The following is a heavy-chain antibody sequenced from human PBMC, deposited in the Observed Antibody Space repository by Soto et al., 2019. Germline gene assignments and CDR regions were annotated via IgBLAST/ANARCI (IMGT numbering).Heavy chain of an antibody. Sequence: QVQLQESGPGLVKPSETLSLTCTVSGDPVTSGSYYWSWVRQPPGKGLEWIAYIYHSGSTKYNPPLRSRATISVDTSKNQFSLRLNSVTAADTAVYYCARWKYSYANLPGDWFDSWGQGTLVAVSS. CDR2: IYHSGST. CDR3: ARWKYSYANLPGDWFDS. V-gene: IGHV4-61*01. J-gene: IGHJ5*01. CDR1: GDPVTSGSYY. D-gene: IGHD3-16*01.